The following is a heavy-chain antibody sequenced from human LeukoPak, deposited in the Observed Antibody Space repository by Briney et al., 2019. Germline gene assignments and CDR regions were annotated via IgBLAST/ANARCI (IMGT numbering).Heavy chain of an antibody. D-gene: IGHD3-10*01. CDR2: IYPGDSDT. CDR1: GYSFTSYW. Sequence: GESLKISCKGSGYSFTSYWIGWVRQMPGKGLEWMGIIYPGDSDTRYSPPFQGQVTISADKSISTAYLQWSSLKASDTAMYYCARTKPRKSITMVRGVYDAFDIWGQGTMVTVSS. V-gene: IGHV5-51*01. CDR3: ARTKPRKSITMVRGVYDAFDI. J-gene: IGHJ3*02.